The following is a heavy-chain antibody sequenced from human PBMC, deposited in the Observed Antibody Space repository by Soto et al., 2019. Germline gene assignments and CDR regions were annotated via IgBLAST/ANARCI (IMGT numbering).Heavy chain of an antibody. CDR2: IYPGDSDT. V-gene: IGHV5-51*01. J-gene: IGHJ4*02. CDR3: ASSFGDYAGETPYYFDY. CDR1: GYSFTSYW. Sequence: PGESLKISCKGSGYSFTSYWIGWVRQMPGKGLEWMGIIYPGDSDTRYSPSFQGQVTISADKSISTAYLQWSSLRASDTAMYCCASSFGDYAGETPYYFDYWGQGTLVTVSS. D-gene: IGHD4-17*01.